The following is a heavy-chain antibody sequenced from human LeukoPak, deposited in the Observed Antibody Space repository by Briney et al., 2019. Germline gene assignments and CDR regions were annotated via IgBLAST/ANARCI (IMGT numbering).Heavy chain of an antibody. CDR2: ISYDGSNK. CDR3: AKDPIRQWLVGLYDY. Sequence: GRSLRLSCAASGFTFSSYGMHWVRQAPGKGLEWVAVISYDGSNKYYADSVKGRFTISRDNSKNTLYLQMNSLRAEDTAVYYCAKDPIRQWLVGLYDYWGQGTLVTVSS. CDR1: GFTFSSYG. V-gene: IGHV3-30*18. J-gene: IGHJ4*02. D-gene: IGHD6-19*01.